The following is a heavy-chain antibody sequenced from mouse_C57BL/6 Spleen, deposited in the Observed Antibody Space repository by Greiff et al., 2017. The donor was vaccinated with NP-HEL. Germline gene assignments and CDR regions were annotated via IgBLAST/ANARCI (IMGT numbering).Heavy chain of an antibody. CDR1: GYAFSSSW. J-gene: IGHJ3*01. D-gene: IGHD2-1*01. Sequence: QVQLQQSGPELVKPGASVKISCKASGYAFSSSWMNWVKQRPGKGLEWIGRIYPGDGDTNYNGKFKGKATLTADKSSSTAYMQLSSLTSEDSAVYFCARGSTELAYWGQGTLVTVSA. CDR3: ARGSTELAY. CDR2: IYPGDGDT. V-gene: IGHV1-82*01.